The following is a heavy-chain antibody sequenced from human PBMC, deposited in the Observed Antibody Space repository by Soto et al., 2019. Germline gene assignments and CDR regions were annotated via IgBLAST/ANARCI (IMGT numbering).Heavy chain of an antibody. D-gene: IGHD3-3*01. V-gene: IGHV1-18*04. CDR1: GYTFTSYG. J-gene: IGHJ6*02. Sequence: ASVKVSCKASGYTFTSYGISWVRQAPGQGLEWMGWISAYNGNTNYAQKLQGRVTMTTDTSTSTAYMELRSLRSDDTAEYYCARDLYYDFWSGSKQDYYYYGMDVWGQGTTVTVS. CDR2: ISAYNGNT. CDR3: ARDLYYDFWSGSKQDYYYYGMDV.